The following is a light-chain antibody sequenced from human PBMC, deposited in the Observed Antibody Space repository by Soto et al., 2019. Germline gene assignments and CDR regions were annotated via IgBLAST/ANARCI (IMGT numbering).Light chain of an antibody. V-gene: IGKV3-11*01. Sequence: EIVLTHSPATLSLSPWEIATLSCRASQSVSSYLAWYQQKPGPAPRLLIYDASNRATGIPARFSGSGSGTDFTLTISSLEPEDFAVYYCQQRSNWPLTFGHGTRLEIK. CDR1: QSVSSY. J-gene: IGKJ5*01. CDR2: DAS. CDR3: QQRSNWPLT.